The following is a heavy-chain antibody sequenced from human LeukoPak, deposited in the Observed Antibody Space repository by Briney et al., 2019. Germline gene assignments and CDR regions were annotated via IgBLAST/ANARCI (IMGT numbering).Heavy chain of an antibody. CDR3: ARGLPDYGDYDSSDYYDSSGRYYYYMDV. D-gene: IGHD3-22*01. CDR1: GYTFTGYD. V-gene: IGHV1-8*01. CDR2: MNANSSKT. J-gene: IGHJ6*03. Sequence: GALVRLSCKASGYTFTGYDINCVRQATEQGLKWRGWMNANSSKTGYALKFQGRVTMTRNTSISTAYMELSSLRSEDTAVYYCARGLPDYGDYDSSDYYDSSGRYYYYMDVWGKGTTVTVSS.